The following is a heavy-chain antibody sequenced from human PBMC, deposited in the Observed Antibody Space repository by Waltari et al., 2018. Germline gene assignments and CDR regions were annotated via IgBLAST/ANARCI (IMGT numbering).Heavy chain of an antibody. D-gene: IGHD6-13*01. CDR1: GFTFSSYW. V-gene: IGHV3-7*01. CDR2: IKQDGSEK. Sequence: EVQLVESGGGLVQPGGSLRLSCAASGFTFSSYWMSWVRQAPGKGLEWVANIKQDGSEKYYVDSVKGRFTISRDNAKNSLYLQMNSLRAEDTAVYYCARARGQQLVRTCFDYWGQGTLVTVSS. J-gene: IGHJ4*02. CDR3: ARARGQQLVRTCFDY.